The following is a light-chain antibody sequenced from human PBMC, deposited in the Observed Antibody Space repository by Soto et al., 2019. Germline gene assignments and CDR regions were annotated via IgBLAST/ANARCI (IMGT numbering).Light chain of an antibody. CDR2: GAS. CDR3: QQYGSSPYT. J-gene: IGKJ2*01. CDR1: QSVSSSY. Sequence: EIVLTQSPGTLSLSPGERATLSCRASQSVSSSYLAWYQQKPGHAPRLLIYGASSRATGIPDRFSGSGSGTDFTLTISRLEPEDFAVYFCQQYGSSPYTCGQGTKREIK. V-gene: IGKV3-20*01.